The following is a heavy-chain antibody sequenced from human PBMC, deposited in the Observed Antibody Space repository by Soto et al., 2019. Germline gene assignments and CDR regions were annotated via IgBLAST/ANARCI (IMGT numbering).Heavy chain of an antibody. Sequence: EVQLLESGGGLVQPGGSLRLSCAASGFTFRSYVMSWVRQAPGKGLEWLSTITGSGSNTYYADSVRCRFAISRDNSKDTLYLQMDSLGAEDTAVYYCGKMAWLGDLPGHDFWGQGTLVTVSS. CDR2: ITGSGSNT. CDR1: GFTFRSYV. CDR3: GKMAWLGDLPGHDF. D-gene: IGHD3-10*01. J-gene: IGHJ4*02. V-gene: IGHV3-23*01.